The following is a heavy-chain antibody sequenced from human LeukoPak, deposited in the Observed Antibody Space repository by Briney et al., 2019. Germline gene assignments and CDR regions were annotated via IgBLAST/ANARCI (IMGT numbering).Heavy chain of an antibody. CDR1: GFTFSTYG. V-gene: IGHV3-30*02. CDR2: IQAGGDEK. Sequence: PGGSLRLSCAASGFTFSTYGMHWVRQAPGKGLEWMTFIQAGGDEKYYAESVKGRFTVSRDNSKNTLYLQVNSLRAEDTAVYYCARDTPGYGGDDFDYWGQGALVTVSS. CDR3: ARDTPGYGGDDFDY. J-gene: IGHJ4*02. D-gene: IGHD4-23*01.